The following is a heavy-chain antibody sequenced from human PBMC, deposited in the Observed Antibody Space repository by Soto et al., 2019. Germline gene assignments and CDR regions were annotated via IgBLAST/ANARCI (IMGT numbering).Heavy chain of an antibody. CDR3: VKDLNFDFWTGYRYYAMEI. J-gene: IGHJ6*02. CDR1: GFTFSSYT. V-gene: IGHV3-23*01. Sequence: EEQLLESGGDLVQPGGSLKLSCAASGFTFSSYTMNWVRQAPGKGLEWVSSINGNGRKTSYADSVRGRFTIFRDNSKKTLFLHVNSLRAEDTAVYYCVKDLNFDFWTGYRYYAMEIWGQGTTVTVS. D-gene: IGHD3-3*01. CDR2: INGNGRKT.